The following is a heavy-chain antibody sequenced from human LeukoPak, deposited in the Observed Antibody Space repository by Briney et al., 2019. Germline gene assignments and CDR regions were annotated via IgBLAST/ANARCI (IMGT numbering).Heavy chain of an antibody. CDR3: ARSESYYYDSSGYLSGHYFDY. J-gene: IGHJ4*02. D-gene: IGHD3-22*01. CDR2: IIPIFGTA. CDR1: GGTFSSYA. V-gene: IGHV1-69*05. Sequence: SVKVSCKASGGTFSSYAISWLRQAPGQGLEWMGGIIPIFGTANYAQKFQGRVTITTDESTSTAYMELSSLRSEDTAVYYCARSESYYYDSSGYLSGHYFDYWGQGTLVTVSS.